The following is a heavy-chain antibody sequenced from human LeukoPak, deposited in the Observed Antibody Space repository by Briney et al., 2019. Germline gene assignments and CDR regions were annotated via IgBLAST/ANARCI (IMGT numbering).Heavy chain of an antibody. CDR3: ASQWFGEFHDAFDI. J-gene: IGHJ3*02. CDR2: IYHSGST. CDR1: GGSISSSNW. V-gene: IGHV4-4*02. D-gene: IGHD3-10*01. Sequence: SETLSLTCAVSGGSISSSNWWSWVRQPPGKGLEWIGEIYHSGSTYYNPSLKSRVTISVDTSKNQFSLKLSSVTAADTAVYYCASQWFGEFHDAFDIWGQGTMVTVSS.